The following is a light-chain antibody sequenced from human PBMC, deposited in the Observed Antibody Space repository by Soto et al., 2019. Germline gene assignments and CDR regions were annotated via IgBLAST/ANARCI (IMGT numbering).Light chain of an antibody. CDR2: EVS. CDR3: CSFTSITTYV. V-gene: IGLV2-14*01. J-gene: IGLJ1*01. CDR1: SSDVGAYNY. Sequence: QSVLTQPASVSGSLGQSITISCTGISSDVGAYNYVSWYQQQPGKAPKLMISEVSNRPSGVSNRFSGSKSGNTASLIISGLQAADEADYYCCSFTSITTYVFGTGTKVTVL.